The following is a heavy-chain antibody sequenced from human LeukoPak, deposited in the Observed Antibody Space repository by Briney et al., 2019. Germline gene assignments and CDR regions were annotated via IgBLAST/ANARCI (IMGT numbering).Heavy chain of an antibody. J-gene: IGHJ4*02. CDR1: GFTFSTYG. V-gene: IGHV3-7*01. CDR3: ARDVLLWFGELSFPFDY. D-gene: IGHD3-10*01. CDR2: IKQDGSEK. Sequence: GGSLRLSCAASGFTFSTYGMSWVRQAPGKGLEWVANIKQDGSEKYYVDSVKGRFTISRDNAKNSLYLQMNSLRAEDTAVYYCARDVLLWFGELSFPFDYWGQGTLVTVSS.